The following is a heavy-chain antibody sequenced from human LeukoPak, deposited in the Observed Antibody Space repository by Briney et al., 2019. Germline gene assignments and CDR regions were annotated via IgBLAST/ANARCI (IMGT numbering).Heavy chain of an antibody. CDR2: ISYSGST. J-gene: IGHJ5*02. CDR1: GGSVSSGISY. CDR3: AREGTAGTNLNWFDP. Sequence: NSSETLSLTCTVSGGSVSSGISYWSWIRQPPGKGLEWIGYISYSGSTNFNPSLKSRVTISVDTSKNQFSLKLSSVTAADTAVYYCAREGTAGTNLNWFDPWGQGTLVTVSS. V-gene: IGHV4-61*01. D-gene: IGHD1-1*01.